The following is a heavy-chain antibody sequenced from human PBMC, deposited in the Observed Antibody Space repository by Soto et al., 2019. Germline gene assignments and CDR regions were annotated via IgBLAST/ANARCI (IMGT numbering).Heavy chain of an antibody. Sequence: QVQLVQSGTEVKKPGASVKVSCKASGYTFSSHDINWVRQATGQGLEWMGWMNPNSGNTGYAQKFQGRVTMTRNTSISTAYMELSSLRSEDTAVYYCARWDYGVYARFDYWGQGTLVTVSS. CDR2: MNPNSGNT. CDR3: ARWDYGVYARFDY. CDR1: GYTFSSHD. V-gene: IGHV1-8*01. J-gene: IGHJ4*02. D-gene: IGHD4-17*01.